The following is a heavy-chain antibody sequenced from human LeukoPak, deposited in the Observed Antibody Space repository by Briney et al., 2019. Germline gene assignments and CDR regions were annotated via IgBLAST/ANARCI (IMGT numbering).Heavy chain of an antibody. D-gene: IGHD1-26*01. CDR2: ISWNSGSI. V-gene: IGHV3-9*01. J-gene: IGHJ4*02. CDR3: ARDGGVGY. CDR1: GFTFDDYA. Sequence: GGSLRLSCAASGFTFDDYAMHWVRQAPGKGLEWVSGISWNSGSIGYADSVKGRFTISRDNAKNSLYLQMNSLRAEDTAVYYCARDGGVGYWGQGTLVTVSS.